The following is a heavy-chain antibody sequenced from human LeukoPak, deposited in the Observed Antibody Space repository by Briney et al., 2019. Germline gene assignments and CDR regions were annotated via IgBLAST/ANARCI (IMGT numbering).Heavy chain of an antibody. Sequence: ASVKVSCKASGYTFTSYGISWVRQAPGQGLEWMGWISAYNGNTNYAQKLQGRVTMTTDTSTSTAYMELRSPRSDDTAVYYCARDGDIVVVVAATLPDYWGQGTLVTVSS. D-gene: IGHD2-15*01. V-gene: IGHV1-18*01. CDR3: ARDGDIVVVVAATLPDY. CDR1: GYTFTSYG. J-gene: IGHJ4*02. CDR2: ISAYNGNT.